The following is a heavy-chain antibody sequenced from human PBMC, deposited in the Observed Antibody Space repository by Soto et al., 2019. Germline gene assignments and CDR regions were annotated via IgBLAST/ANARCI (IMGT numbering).Heavy chain of an antibody. CDR1: GFTFSSYS. D-gene: IGHD6-13*01. V-gene: IGHV3-21*01. CDR2: ISSSSSYI. Sequence: GGSLRLSCAASGFTFSSYSMNWVRQAPGKGLEWVSSISSSSSYIYYADSVKGRFTISRDNAKNSLYLQMNSLRAEDTAVYYCARPEGKQQLVPFDPWGQGTLVTVSS. CDR3: ARPEGKQQLVPFDP. J-gene: IGHJ5*02.